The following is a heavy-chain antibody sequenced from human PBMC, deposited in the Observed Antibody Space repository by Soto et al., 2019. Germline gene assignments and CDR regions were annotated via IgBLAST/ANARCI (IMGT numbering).Heavy chain of an antibody. CDR2: IYYSGST. D-gene: IGHD3-3*01. J-gene: IGHJ4*02. CDR1: GGSISSSSYY. Sequence: SETLSLTCTVSGGSISSSSYYWGWIRQPPGKGLEWIGSIYYSGSTYYNPSLKSRVTISVDTSKNQFSLKLSSVTAADTAVYYCARQGGEYYDFWSGYKRVYYFDYWGQGTLVTVSS. V-gene: IGHV4-39*01. CDR3: ARQGGEYYDFWSGYKRVYYFDY.